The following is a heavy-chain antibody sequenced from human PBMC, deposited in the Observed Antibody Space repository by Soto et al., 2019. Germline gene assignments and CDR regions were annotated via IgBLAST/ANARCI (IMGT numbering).Heavy chain of an antibody. D-gene: IGHD6-13*01. CDR2: TYYRSKWYN. CDR3: ATDHIAAAGRGNYYYYGMDV. Sequence: SQTLSLTCAISGDSVSSNSAAWTWIRQSPSRGLEWQGRTYYRSKWYNDYAVSVKSRITINPDTSKNQFSLQLNSVTPDDEAVYYCATDHIAAAGRGNYYYYGMDVWGQGTTVTVSS. CDR1: GDSVSSNSAA. J-gene: IGHJ6*02. V-gene: IGHV6-1*01.